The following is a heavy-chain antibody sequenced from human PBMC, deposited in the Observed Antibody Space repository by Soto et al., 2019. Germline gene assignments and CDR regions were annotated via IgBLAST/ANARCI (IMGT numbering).Heavy chain of an antibody. D-gene: IGHD6-13*01. CDR3: ARRMGAAAGTWYYYYYGMDV. CDR2: MNPNSGDT. CDR1: GYTFTSYD. J-gene: IGHJ6*02. Sequence: ASVKVSCTASGYTFTSYDINWVRQATGQGLEWMGWMNPNSGDTGYAQKFQGRVTMTRNTSISTAYMELSSLRSEDTAVYYCARRMGAAAGTWYYYYYGMDVWGQGNTVTVSS. V-gene: IGHV1-8*01.